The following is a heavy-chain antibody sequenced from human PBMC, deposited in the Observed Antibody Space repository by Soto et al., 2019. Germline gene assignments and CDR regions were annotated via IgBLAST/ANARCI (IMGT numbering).Heavy chain of an antibody. CDR1: GGSFSGYY. V-gene: IGHV4-34*01. Sequence: SETLSLTCAVYGGSFSGYYWSWIRQPPGKGLEWIGEINHSGSTNYNPSLKSRVTISVDTSKNQFSLKLSSVTAADTAVYYCAVEYSSSTDNWFDPWGQGTLVTVSS. CDR3: AVEYSSSTDNWFDP. CDR2: INHSGST. D-gene: IGHD6-6*01. J-gene: IGHJ5*02.